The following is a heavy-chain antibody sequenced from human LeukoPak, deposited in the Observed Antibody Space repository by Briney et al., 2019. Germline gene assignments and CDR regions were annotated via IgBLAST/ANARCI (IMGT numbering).Heavy chain of an antibody. J-gene: IGHJ4*02. V-gene: IGHV3-15*04. D-gene: IGHD3/OR15-3a*01. Sequence: GGSLRLSCATSGFAFSEAWMSWVRQAPGKGLEWVGNIDSRFGTGAVTYAARVRGRFTISRDDAKNTLYVQMNSLKTEDTAVYYCTANWSGLGGGQGTLVTVSS. CDR3: TANWSGLG. CDR2: IDSRFGTGAV. CDR1: GFAFSEAW.